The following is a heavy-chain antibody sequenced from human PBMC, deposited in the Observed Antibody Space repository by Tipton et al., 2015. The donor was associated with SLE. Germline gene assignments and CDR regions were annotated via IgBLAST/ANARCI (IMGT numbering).Heavy chain of an antibody. CDR3: ARSHPIAVAGSYYFDY. Sequence: GLVKPSQTLSLTCAISGDSVSSNSAAWNWIRQSPSRGLEWLGRTYYKSKWYNDYAVSVKSRITINPDTSKNQFSLQLNSVTPEDTAVYYCARSHPIAVAGSYYFDYWGQGTLVTVSS. D-gene: IGHD6-19*01. CDR1: GDSVSSNSAA. CDR2: TYYKSKWYN. V-gene: IGHV6-1*01. J-gene: IGHJ4*02.